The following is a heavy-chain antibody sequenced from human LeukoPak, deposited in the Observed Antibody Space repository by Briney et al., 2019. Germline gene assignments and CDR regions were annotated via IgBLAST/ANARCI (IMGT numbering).Heavy chain of an antibody. D-gene: IGHD6-13*01. J-gene: IGHJ4*02. CDR3: ASDKIAAAAMYYFDY. CDR1: GGSVSSGSYY. CDR2: IYYSGST. Sequence: SETLSLTCTVSGGSVSSGSYYWSWIRQPPGKGLEWIGYIYYSGSTNYNPSLKSRVTISVDTSKNQFSLKLSSATAADAAVYYCASDKIAAAAMYYFDYWGQGTLVTVSS. V-gene: IGHV4-61*01.